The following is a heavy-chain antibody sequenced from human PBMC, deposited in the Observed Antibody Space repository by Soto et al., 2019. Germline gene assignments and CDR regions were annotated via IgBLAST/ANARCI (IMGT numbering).Heavy chain of an antibody. J-gene: IGHJ4*02. CDR2: IYYSGIT. V-gene: IGHV4-59*01. CDR1: GGSISSYY. Sequence: PSETLSLTCTVSGGSISSYYWSWIRQPPGKGLEWIGYIYYSGITDYNPSLKSRVTISVDTSKSQFSLKLTSVTAADTAVYYCARVRGYFDYWGQGTLVTVSS. CDR3: ARVRGYFDY.